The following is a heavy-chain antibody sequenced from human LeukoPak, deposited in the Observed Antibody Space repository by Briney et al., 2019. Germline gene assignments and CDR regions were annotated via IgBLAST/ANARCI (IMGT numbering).Heavy chain of an antibody. CDR2: ISGSDGST. D-gene: IGHD6-13*01. V-gene: IGHV3-23*01. CDR3: ARATNPLGAFDV. J-gene: IGHJ3*01. CDR1: GFTFSNYA. Sequence: PGGSLRLSCTASGFTFSNYAMSWVRQAPGKGLEWVSAISGSDGSTYYVDSVRGRFIISRDNSKNTLFLQMNSLRAEDTAIYYCARATNPLGAFDVWGQGTMLTVSS.